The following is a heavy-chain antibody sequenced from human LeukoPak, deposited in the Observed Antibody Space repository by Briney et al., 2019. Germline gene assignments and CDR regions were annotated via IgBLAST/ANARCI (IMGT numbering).Heavy chain of an antibody. V-gene: IGHV4-4*09. CDR1: GGSISSYY. CDR2: IYTSGST. J-gene: IGHJ4*02. D-gene: IGHD6-6*01. Sequence: PSETLSLTCNVSGGSISSYYWSWIRQPPGKGLEWIGYIYTSGSTNYNPSLKSRVTISVDTSRNQFSLKLSSVTAADTAVYYCARHGPYSSSPSYFDYWGQGTLVTVSS. CDR3: ARHGPYSSSPSYFDY.